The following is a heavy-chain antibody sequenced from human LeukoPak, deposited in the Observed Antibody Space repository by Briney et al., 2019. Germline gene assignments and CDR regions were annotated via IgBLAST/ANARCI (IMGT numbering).Heavy chain of an antibody. CDR1: GFTFDIYS. CDR3: AGDPSFSRGFNFVLSS. Sequence: QAGGSLRLSCAASGFTFDIYSFHWVRQAPGKGLEWVASISHDGRTKVYADAVKGRFTISRDDSKNTLSLQMSGLRPEDTSTYYCAGDPSFSRGFNFVLSSWGQGTLVSVSS. J-gene: IGHJ5*02. CDR2: ISHDGRTK. V-gene: IGHV3-30*04. D-gene: IGHD5-12*01.